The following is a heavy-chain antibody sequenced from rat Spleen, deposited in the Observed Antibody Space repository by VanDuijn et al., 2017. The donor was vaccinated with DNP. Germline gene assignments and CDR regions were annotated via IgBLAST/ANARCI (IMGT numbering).Heavy chain of an antibody. Sequence: EVHLVESGGDLVQPGRSLKLSCAASGFTFSDFAMAWVRQAPKKGLEWVATISYDGTRTYYRDSVKGRFTISRDNAKSTLYLQMNSLRSEDTATYYCAARYSSSWFAYWGQCTLVTVSS. D-gene: IGHD1-2*01. CDR3: AARYSSSWFAY. J-gene: IGHJ3*01. V-gene: IGHV5-17*01. CDR2: ISYDGTRT. CDR1: GFTFSDFA.